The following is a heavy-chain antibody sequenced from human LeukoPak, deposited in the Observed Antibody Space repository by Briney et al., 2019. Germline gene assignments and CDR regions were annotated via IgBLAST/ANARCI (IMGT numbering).Heavy chain of an antibody. CDR1: GASMSTHY. CDR3: ATIRRGSIYGYFDF. D-gene: IGHD5-18*01. CDR2: LLDSWRT. V-gene: IGHV4-59*11. J-gene: IGHJ4*02. Sequence: SGTLSLTCTVSGASMSTHYWSGLRQPPGKGLEWIGYLLDSWRTKDNPSLQSRVTLSAATSTNQFSLRLTSVTAADTAVYYCATIRRGSIYGYFDFWGQGILVTVSS.